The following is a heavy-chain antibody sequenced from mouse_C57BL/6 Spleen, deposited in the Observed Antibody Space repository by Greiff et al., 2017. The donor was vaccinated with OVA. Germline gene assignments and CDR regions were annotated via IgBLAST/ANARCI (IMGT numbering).Heavy chain of an antibody. D-gene: IGHD2-3*01. J-gene: IGHJ4*01. Sequence: EVQLQQSGPELVKPGASVKIPCKASGYTFTDYNMDWVKQSHGKSLEWIGDINPNNGGTIYNQKFKGKATLTVDKSSSTAYMELRSLTSEDTAVYYCARNDGSPYYAMDYWGEGTSGTVSS. CDR1: GYTFTDYN. CDR3: ARNDGSPYYAMDY. V-gene: IGHV1-18*01. CDR2: INPNNGGT.